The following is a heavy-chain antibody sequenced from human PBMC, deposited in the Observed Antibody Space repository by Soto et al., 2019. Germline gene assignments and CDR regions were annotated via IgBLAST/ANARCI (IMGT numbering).Heavy chain of an antibody. D-gene: IGHD2-15*01. V-gene: IGHV3-33*01. CDR3: ARECCSGGSCYAFDP. Sequence: ESGGGVVQPGRSLRLSCAASGFTFSSYGMHWVRQAPGKGLEWVAVIWYDGSNKYYADSVKGRFTISRDNSKNTLYLQMNSLRAEDTAVYYCARECCSGGSCYAFDPWGQGTLVTVSS. J-gene: IGHJ5*02. CDR2: IWYDGSNK. CDR1: GFTFSSYG.